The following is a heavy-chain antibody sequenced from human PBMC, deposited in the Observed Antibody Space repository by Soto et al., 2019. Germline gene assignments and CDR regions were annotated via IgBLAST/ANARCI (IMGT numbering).Heavy chain of an antibody. D-gene: IGHD1-26*01. CDR3: ARDYWDWGWELRY. Sequence: QVQLVESGGGVVQPGRSLRLSCAASGFTFSSYGMHWVRQAPGKGLEWVAVIWYDGSNKYYADSVKGRFTISRDNSKNTLYLQMNSLRAEDTAVYYWARDYWDWGWELRYWGQGTLVTVSS. CDR2: IWYDGSNK. CDR1: GFTFSSYG. J-gene: IGHJ4*02. V-gene: IGHV3-33*01.